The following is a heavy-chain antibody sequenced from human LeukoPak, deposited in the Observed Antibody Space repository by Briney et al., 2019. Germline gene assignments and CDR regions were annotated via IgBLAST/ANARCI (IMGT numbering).Heavy chain of an antibody. Sequence: GGSLRLSCVASGFTFSSYGVHWVRQAPGKGLEWVAAIWYDGSNKYYADSVKGRFTISRDNSKNTLCLQMNSLRAEDTAVYYCAKDSQLERRGVPDYWGQGTLVTVSS. CDR2: IWYDGSNK. D-gene: IGHD1-1*01. J-gene: IGHJ4*02. CDR3: AKDSQLERRGVPDY. CDR1: GFTFSSYG. V-gene: IGHV3-33*06.